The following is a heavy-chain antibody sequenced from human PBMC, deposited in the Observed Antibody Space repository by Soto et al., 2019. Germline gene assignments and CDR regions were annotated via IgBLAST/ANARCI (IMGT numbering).Heavy chain of an antibody. D-gene: IGHD6-13*01. J-gene: IGHJ5*02. Sequence: QVQLQESGPGLVKPSETLSLTCTVSGGSISSYYWSWIRQPPGKGLEWIGYIYYSGSTNYNPSLKSRVTISVDTSKNQFSLKLSSVTAAETAVYYCARSSSSWYEGFWFDPWGQGTLVTVSS. CDR2: IYYSGST. V-gene: IGHV4-59*08. CDR1: GGSISSYY. CDR3: ARSSSSWYEGFWFDP.